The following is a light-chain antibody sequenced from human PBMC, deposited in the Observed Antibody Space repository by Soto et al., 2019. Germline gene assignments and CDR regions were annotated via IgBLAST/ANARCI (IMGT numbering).Light chain of an antibody. J-gene: IGLJ1*01. CDR1: RSDVGGYNY. CDR3: SSYTSSSTYV. V-gene: IGLV2-14*01. Sequence: QSALTPPASVSGSPGKSITLACPGTRSDVGGYNYVSWYQQYPGKAPRLVISDVSNRPSGVSNRFSGSKSGNSASLTISGLQAEDEADYYCSSYTSSSTYVFGTGTKVTVL. CDR2: DVS.